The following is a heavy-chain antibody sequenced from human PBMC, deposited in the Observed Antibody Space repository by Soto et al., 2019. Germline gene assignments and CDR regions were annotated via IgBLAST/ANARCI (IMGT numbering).Heavy chain of an antibody. CDR1: GGTSSSYA. Sequence: GASVKVSCKASGGTSSSYAISWVRQAPGQGLEWMGGIIPIFGTANYAQKFQGRVTITADESTSTAYMELSSLRSEDTAVYYCAANLEMATTTFDYWGQGTLVTVSS. D-gene: IGHD5-12*01. V-gene: IGHV1-69*13. CDR2: IIPIFGTA. J-gene: IGHJ4*02. CDR3: AANLEMATTTFDY.